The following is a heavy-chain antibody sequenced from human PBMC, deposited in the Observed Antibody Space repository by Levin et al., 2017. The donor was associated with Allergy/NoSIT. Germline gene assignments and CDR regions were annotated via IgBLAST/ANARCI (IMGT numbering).Heavy chain of an antibody. CDR2: IRSKAYGGTT. D-gene: IGHD3-9*01. CDR3: TRAFTYYDILRNDAFDI. Sequence: GGSLRLSCTASGFTFGDYAMSWFRQAPGKGLEWVGFIRSKAYGGTTEYAASVKGRFTISRDDSKSIAYLQMNSLKTEDTAVYYCTRAFTYYDILRNDAFDIWGQGTMVTVSS. CDR1: GFTFGDYA. J-gene: IGHJ3*02. V-gene: IGHV3-49*03.